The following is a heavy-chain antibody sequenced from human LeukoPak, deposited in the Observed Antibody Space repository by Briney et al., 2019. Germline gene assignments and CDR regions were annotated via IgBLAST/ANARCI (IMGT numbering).Heavy chain of an antibody. CDR2: IRGTSGNT. Sequence: GGSLRLSCAASGFTFSSYSMSWVRQAPGKGLEWVSVIRGTSGNTNYADSVKGRFTISRDNSKNMLYLQMDSLRVEDTAVYYCARDFGGNAIFDFWGQGTLVTVSS. D-gene: IGHD4-23*01. V-gene: IGHV3-23*01. CDR1: GFTFSSYS. J-gene: IGHJ4*02. CDR3: ARDFGGNAIFDF.